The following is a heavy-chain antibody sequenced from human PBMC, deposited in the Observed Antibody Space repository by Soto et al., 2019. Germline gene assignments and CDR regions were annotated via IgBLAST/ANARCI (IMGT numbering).Heavy chain of an antibody. CDR3: TRGLASGDY. V-gene: IGHV1-46*03. Sequence: QVQLVQPGAEVKKPGASVKFSCKASGYIFTNFYIHWVRQAPGQGLEWIGIINTNGSSTNYAQNFQGRVTMTRDTSTSTVYMDLSSLRSEDTAVYYCTRGLASGDYWGQGTLITVSS. CDR1: GYIFTNFY. CDR2: INTNGSST. J-gene: IGHJ4*02. D-gene: IGHD6-6*01.